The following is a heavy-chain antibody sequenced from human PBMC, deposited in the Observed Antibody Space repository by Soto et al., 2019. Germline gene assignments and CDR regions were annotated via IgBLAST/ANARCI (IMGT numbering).Heavy chain of an antibody. J-gene: IGHJ4*02. CDR3: ARDLTSGDY. V-gene: IGHV1-2*02. D-gene: IGHD7-27*01. Sequence: ASVKVSCKASGYTFTGYYMHWVRQAPGQGLEWMGWINPNSGSTNYAQKFQGRVTMTRDTFTNTVYMELSSLRSDDTAIYYCARDLTSGDYWGQGTLVTVSS. CDR1: GYTFTGYY. CDR2: INPNSGST.